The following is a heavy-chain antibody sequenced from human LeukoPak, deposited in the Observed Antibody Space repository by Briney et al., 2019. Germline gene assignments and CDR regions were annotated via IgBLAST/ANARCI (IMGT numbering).Heavy chain of an antibody. Sequence: GGSLRLSCAASGFTFSSYWMSWVRQSPGKGREWGANIKQDGSEKYYVDSVKGRFTISRDNAKNSLYLQMNSLRAEDTAVYYCARDRFSGSCDYWGQGTLVTVSS. CDR2: IKQDGSEK. CDR1: GFTFSSYW. V-gene: IGHV3-7*01. J-gene: IGHJ4*02. D-gene: IGHD1-26*01. CDR3: ARDRFSGSCDY.